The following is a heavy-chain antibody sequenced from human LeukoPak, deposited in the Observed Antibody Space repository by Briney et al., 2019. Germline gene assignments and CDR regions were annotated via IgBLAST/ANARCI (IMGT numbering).Heavy chain of an antibody. CDR2: IRSKAAGGTT. D-gene: IGHD3-22*01. CDR3: ALGSANYVSSGFDC. V-gene: IGHV3-15*07. Sequence: EGSLRLSRVASGFTLTNTWINWVRQAPGRGLEWVGRIRSKAAGGTTEYAAPVKGRITISRDDSKNTLYLQMNSLITDDTAVYYCALGSANYVSSGFDCWGQGTLVTVSS. CDR1: GFTLTNTW. J-gene: IGHJ4*02.